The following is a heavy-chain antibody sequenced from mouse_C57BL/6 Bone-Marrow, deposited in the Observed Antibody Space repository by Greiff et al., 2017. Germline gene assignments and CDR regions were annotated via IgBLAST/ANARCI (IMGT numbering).Heavy chain of an antibody. J-gene: IGHJ1*03. CDR3: SRSPYYSNGYWYCDV. V-gene: IGHV1-53*01. CDR1: GYTFTSYW. D-gene: IGHD2-5*01. CDR2: INPSNGGT. Sequence: QVLLQQPGTELVKPGASVKLSCKASGYTFTSYWMHWVKQRPGQGLEWIGNINPSNGGTYYNEKFKSKATLTVDKSSSTAYMQLSSLTSEDSAVYYCSRSPYYSNGYWYCDVWGTGTTVTVSS.